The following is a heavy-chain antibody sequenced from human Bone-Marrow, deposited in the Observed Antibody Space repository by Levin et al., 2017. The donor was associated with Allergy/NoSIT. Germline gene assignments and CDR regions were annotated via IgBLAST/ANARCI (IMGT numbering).Heavy chain of an antibody. Sequence: GESLKISCAASRFPLSRYTMNWVRQAPGKGLEWVSSINSDSTYIFYADSVKGRFTISRDNAQNSLYLQLSSLRAEDTAVYYCARVSIGATSTPLDYWGQGALVTVSS. V-gene: IGHV3-21*01. D-gene: IGHD5-12*01. J-gene: IGHJ4*02. CDR1: RFPLSRYT. CDR3: ARVSIGATSTPLDY. CDR2: INSDSTYI.